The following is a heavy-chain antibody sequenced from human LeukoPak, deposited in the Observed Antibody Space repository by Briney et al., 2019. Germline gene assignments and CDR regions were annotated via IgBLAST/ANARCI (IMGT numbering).Heavy chain of an antibody. CDR1: GFIFNYYA. V-gene: IGHV3-23*01. CDR2: ISGSDGST. J-gene: IGHJ3*02. Sequence: PGGSLRLSCATSGFIFNYYAMSWVRQAPGKGLDWVSGISGSDGSTYYADSVKGRFSISRDNSKKTLFLQMNSLRAEDTAVYYCAKSGYSSGWFRAFDIWGQGTLVTVSS. D-gene: IGHD6-19*01. CDR3: AKSGYSSGWFRAFDI.